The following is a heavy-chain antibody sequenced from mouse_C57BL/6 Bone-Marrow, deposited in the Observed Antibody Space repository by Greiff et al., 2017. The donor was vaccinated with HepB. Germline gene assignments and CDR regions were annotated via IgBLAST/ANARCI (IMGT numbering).Heavy chain of an antibody. V-gene: IGHV1-72*01. CDR1: GYTFTSYW. CDR3: ARGDVYWYFDV. D-gene: IGHD3-3*01. J-gene: IGHJ1*03. CDR2: IAPNSGGT. Sequence: QVQLQQPGAELVKPGASVKLSCKASGYTFTSYWMHWVKQRPGRGLEWIGRIAPNSGGTKYNEKFKSKATLTVDKPSSTAYMQLSSLTAEDSAVYYCARGDVYWYFDVWGTGTTVTVSS.